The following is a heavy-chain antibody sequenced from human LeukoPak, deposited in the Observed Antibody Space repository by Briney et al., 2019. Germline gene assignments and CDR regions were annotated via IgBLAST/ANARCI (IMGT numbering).Heavy chain of an antibody. V-gene: IGHV4-59*08. CDR3: ARLRYDSSGYWTDY. Sequence: QPSETLSLTCTVSGGSISSYYWSWIRQSPGKGLEWIESMYYSGSTNYNPSLKSRVTISVDTSKNQFSLKLSSVTAADTAVYYCARLRYDSSGYWTDYWGQGTLVTVSS. D-gene: IGHD3-22*01. CDR2: MYYSGST. CDR1: GGSISSYY. J-gene: IGHJ4*02.